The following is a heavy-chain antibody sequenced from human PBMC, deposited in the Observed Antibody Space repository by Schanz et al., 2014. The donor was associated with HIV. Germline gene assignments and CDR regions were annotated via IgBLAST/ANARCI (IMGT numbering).Heavy chain of an antibody. CDR1: GGTIRNLG. J-gene: IGHJ6*02. V-gene: IGHV1-69*01. Sequence: QVQLVQSGAEVKKSGSSVKVSCKASGGTIRNLGITWVRQAPGQGLEWMEVINIMLGKTNYAQKFQGRVSMTADPSTNTAYMEMRGLRFEDTAVYYCASGRRSGIGWRMDVWGQGTTVSVSS. CDR3: ASGRRSGIGWRMDV. CDR2: INIMLGKT. D-gene: IGHD6-19*01.